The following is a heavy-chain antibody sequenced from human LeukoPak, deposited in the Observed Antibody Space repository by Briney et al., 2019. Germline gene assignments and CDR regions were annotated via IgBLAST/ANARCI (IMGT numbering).Heavy chain of an antibody. CDR1: GFTFSNAW. J-gene: IGHJ4*02. CDR2: IKSQTDGGTT. CDR3: TTYTSGSSYY. D-gene: IGHD1-26*01. Sequence: GESLRLSCAASGFTFSNAWMSWVRQAPGKGLEWVGRIKSQTDGGTTEYASAVKGRFTISRADSKSTLFLQMNSLKTEDTAIYYCTTYTSGSSYYWGQGTLVTVSS. V-gene: IGHV3-15*01.